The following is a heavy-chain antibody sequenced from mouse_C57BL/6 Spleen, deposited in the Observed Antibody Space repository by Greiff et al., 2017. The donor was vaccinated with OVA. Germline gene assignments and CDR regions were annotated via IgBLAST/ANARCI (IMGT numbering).Heavy chain of an antibody. CDR3: ARGGYYWYFEV. CDR2: ILPGSGST. V-gene: IGHV1-9*01. CDR1: GYTFTGYW. J-gene: IGHJ1*03. Sequence: VQGVESGAELMKPGASVKLSCKATGYTFTGYWIEWVKQRPGHGLEWIGEILPGSGSTNYNEKFKGKATFTVDKSSNTAYMQLSSLTTEDAAIYDCARGGYYWYFEVWGTGTTVTVSS. D-gene: IGHD2-2*01.